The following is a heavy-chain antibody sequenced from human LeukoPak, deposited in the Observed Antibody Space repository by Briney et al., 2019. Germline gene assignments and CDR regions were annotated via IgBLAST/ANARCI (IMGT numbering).Heavy chain of an antibody. J-gene: IGHJ6*03. CDR1: GFTFSSYA. D-gene: IGHD3-3*01. Sequence: AGGSLRLSCAASGFTFSSYAMSWVRQAPGKGLEWVSAISGSGGSTYYADSVKGRFTISRDNSKNTLYLQMNSPRAEDTAVYYCAKENYYDFWSGYYYYMDVWGKGTTVTVSS. CDR3: AKENYYDFWSGYYYYMDV. CDR2: ISGSGGST. V-gene: IGHV3-23*01.